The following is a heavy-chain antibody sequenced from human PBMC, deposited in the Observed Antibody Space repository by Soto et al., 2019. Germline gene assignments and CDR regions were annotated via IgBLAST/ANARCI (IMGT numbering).Heavy chain of an antibody. V-gene: IGHV3-23*01. D-gene: IGHD2-2*01. J-gene: IGHJ5*01. CDR1: GFTFRTYA. Sequence: GESLRLSCAASGFTFRTYAMSWVRQAPGKGLEWVSIIRNSGGSASYADSVKGRFIVTRDNSKNTLYLQMSSLRAEDTAVYYCAKCPSDRNCYGIRFDSWGQGTLVTVSS. CDR3: AKCPSDRNCYGIRFDS. CDR2: IRNSGGSA.